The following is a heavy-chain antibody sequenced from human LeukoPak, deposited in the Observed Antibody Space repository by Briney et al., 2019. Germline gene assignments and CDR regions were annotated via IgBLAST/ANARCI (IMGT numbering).Heavy chain of an antibody. CDR2: IYSGGST. CDR3: ARDRHYGGNYFDY. J-gene: IGHJ4*02. CDR1: EFSVGSNY. D-gene: IGHD4-23*01. Sequence: GGSLRLSCAASEFSVGSNYMTWVRQAPGKGLEWVSLIYSGGSTYYADSVKGRFTISRDNSKNALYLQMNSLRAEDTAVYYCARDRHYGGNYFDYWGQGTLVTVSS. V-gene: IGHV3-66*01.